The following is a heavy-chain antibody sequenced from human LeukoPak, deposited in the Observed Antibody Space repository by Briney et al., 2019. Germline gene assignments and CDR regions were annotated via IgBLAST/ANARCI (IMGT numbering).Heavy chain of an antibody. CDR3: AGYDILTGLWD. D-gene: IGHD3-9*01. CDR2: INHGGST. V-gene: IGHV4-34*01. J-gene: IGHJ4*02. Sequence: SETLSLTCAVYGGSFSGYSWSWIRQPPGKELEWIGEINHGGSTNYNPSLKSRVTISVDTSKNQFSLKLNSVTAADTAVYYCAGYDILTGLWDWDQGALVTVSS. CDR1: GGSFSGYS.